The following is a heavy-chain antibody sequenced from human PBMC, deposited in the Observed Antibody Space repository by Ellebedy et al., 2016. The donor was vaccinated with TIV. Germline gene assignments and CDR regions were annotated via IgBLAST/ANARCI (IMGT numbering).Heavy chain of an antibody. Sequence: SETLSLXXTVSGGSVSSSSYFWGWIRQPPGKGLEWIGIIYYSGSTYYNPSLNSRATISLDTSKNQFSLTLSSVTAADAVVYYCARPLRSTVTTSIYFDSWGQGALVTVSS. D-gene: IGHD4-17*01. CDR3: ARPLRSTVTTSIYFDS. CDR1: GGSVSSSSYF. J-gene: IGHJ4*02. V-gene: IGHV4-39*01. CDR2: IYYSGST.